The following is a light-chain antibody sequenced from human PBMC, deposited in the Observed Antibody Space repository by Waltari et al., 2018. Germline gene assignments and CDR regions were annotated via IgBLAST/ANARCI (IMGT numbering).Light chain of an antibody. V-gene: IGKV1-6*01. J-gene: IGKJ4*01. CDR3: LHYYNDPLA. CDR2: DAS. Sequence: QMTQSPSAFSASVGDKVTISCRASQNINSNLAWYQQNPGKAPKVLIYDASRLQSGIPSRFSGSGSGTDFTLTLSNLQPEDSATYFCLHYYNDPLAFGGGTKVEIK. CDR1: QNINSN.